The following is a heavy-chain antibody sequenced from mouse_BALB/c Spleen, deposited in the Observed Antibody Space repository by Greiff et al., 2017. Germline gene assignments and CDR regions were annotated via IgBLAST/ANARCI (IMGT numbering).Heavy chain of an antibody. CDR1: GFSLTSYG. D-gene: IGHD2-14*01. V-gene: IGHV2-2*02. Sequence: VMLVESGPGLVQPSQSLSITCTVSGFSLTSYGVHWVRQSPGKGLEWLGVIWSGGSTDYNAAFISRLSISKDNSKSQVFFKMNSLQANDTAIYYCARNGAYYRYDWYFDVWGAGTTVTVSS. CDR3: ARNGAYYRYDWYFDV. CDR2: IWSGGST. J-gene: IGHJ1*01.